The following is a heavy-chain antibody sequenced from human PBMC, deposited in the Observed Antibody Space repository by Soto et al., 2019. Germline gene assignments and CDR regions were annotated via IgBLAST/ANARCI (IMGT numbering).Heavy chain of an antibody. CDR1: GGSFSGYF. J-gene: IGHJ1*01. CDR3: ARGQYYYDSSGPRNFQH. Sequence: SETLSLTCAVYGGSFSGYFWGWIRQPPGKGLEWIGEIDHGGSTNYNTSLKSRVTMSVDPSKNQFSLKVRSVTAADTAVYYCARGQYYYDSSGPRNFQHWGQGTLVTVSS. V-gene: IGHV4-34*01. CDR2: IDHGGST. D-gene: IGHD3-22*01.